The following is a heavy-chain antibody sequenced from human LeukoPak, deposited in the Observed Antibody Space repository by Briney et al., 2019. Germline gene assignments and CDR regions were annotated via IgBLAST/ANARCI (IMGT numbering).Heavy chain of an antibody. J-gene: IGHJ3*02. D-gene: IGHD3-22*01. Sequence: HPGGFLRLSCAASGFTFSSYGMHWVRQAPGKGLEWVAVISYDGSNKYYADSVKGRFTISRDNSKNTLYLQMNSLRAEDTAVYYCAKSLGPDSSGSYGAFDIWGQGTMVTVSS. CDR2: ISYDGSNK. V-gene: IGHV3-30*18. CDR3: AKSLGPDSSGSYGAFDI. CDR1: GFTFSSYG.